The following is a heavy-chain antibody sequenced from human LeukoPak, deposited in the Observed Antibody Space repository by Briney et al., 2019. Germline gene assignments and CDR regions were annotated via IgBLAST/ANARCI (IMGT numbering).Heavy chain of an antibody. J-gene: IGHJ6*02. D-gene: IGHD2/OR15-2a*01. CDR3: VRDVSRRIGMDV. CDR2: IKQDGGQI. V-gene: IGHV3-7*01. CDR1: GFIFSTYW. Sequence: GGSLRLSCAASGFIFSTYWMTWLRQAPGKGLEWVANIKQDGGQIYYVDSVKGRFTISRDNPKNSLYLQMDSLRAEDTAVYYCVRDVSRRIGMDVWGQGTTVTVSS.